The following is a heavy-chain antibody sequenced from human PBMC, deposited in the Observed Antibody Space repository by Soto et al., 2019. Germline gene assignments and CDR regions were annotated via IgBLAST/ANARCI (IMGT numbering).Heavy chain of an antibody. J-gene: IGHJ4*02. V-gene: IGHV4-34*01. D-gene: IGHD6-13*01. CDR2: INHSGST. CDR3: ARGRSSSWRHYFDY. CDR1: GGSFSGYY. Sequence: SEALALSSAVKGGSFSGYYLSWIRQPPGKGLECIGEINHSGSTNYNPSLKSRVTISVDTSKNQFSLKLSSVTAADTAVYYCARGRSSSWRHYFDYWGQGTLVTVYS.